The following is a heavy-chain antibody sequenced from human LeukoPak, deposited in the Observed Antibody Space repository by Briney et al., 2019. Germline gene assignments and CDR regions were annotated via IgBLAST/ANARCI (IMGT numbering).Heavy chain of an antibody. CDR3: AKAWHTYYGSGSYSIDY. CDR1: GFTFSSYS. V-gene: IGHV3-21*01. J-gene: IGHJ4*02. Sequence: GGSLRLSCAASGFTFSSYSMNWVRQAPGKGLEWVSSISSSSSYIYYADSVKGRFTISRDNAKNSLYLQMNSLRAEDTAVYYCAKAWHTYYGSGSYSIDYWGQGTLVTVSS. D-gene: IGHD3-10*01. CDR2: ISSSSSYI.